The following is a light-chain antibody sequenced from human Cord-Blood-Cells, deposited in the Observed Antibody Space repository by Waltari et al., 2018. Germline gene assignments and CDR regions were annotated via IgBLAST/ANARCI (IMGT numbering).Light chain of an antibody. J-gene: IGKJ4*01. CDR1: QGISSW. CDR2: AAS. V-gene: IGKV1-12*01. Sequence: DIQMTQSSYSVSASVGDGATITCRASQGISSWLAWYPQKPGKAPKLLLYAASSLQSGVPSRFSGSGSGTDFTLTISSLQPEDFATYYCQQANSFPLTFGGGTKVEIK. CDR3: QQANSFPLT.